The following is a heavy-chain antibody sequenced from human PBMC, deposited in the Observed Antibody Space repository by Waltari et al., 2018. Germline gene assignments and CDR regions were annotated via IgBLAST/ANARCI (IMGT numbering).Heavy chain of an antibody. V-gene: IGHV4-38-2*01. CDR2: IYHDGTT. CDR3: TRQVLGYCTSAACRRLES. J-gene: IGHJ4*02. CDR1: GYFINTGFY. Sequence: QVQLQESGPGLVKPSETLSLTCDVSGYFINTGFYWGWLRQPPGKGREWVGTIYHDGTTFYSTSLNSRVTMSMDMSKNQISLKLKSVTAADTAVYYCTRQVLGYCTSAACRRLESWGQGTLVTVSS. D-gene: IGHD2-2*03.